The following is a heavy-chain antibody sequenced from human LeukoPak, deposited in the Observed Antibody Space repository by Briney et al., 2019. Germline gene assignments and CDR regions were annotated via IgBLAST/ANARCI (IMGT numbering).Heavy chain of an antibody. D-gene: IGHD3-10*01. V-gene: IGHV3-23*01. CDR1: GFAFSSYA. CDR2: ISDSGGST. Sequence: GGSLGLSCAASGFAFSSYAMSWVRQAPGGGLEWVSTISDSGGSTFYADSVKGRFTISRDNSKNTLYVQMNSLRAEDTAVYYCAKDYSRSDDSGTEKDLPFDYWGQGTLVTVSS. J-gene: IGHJ4*02. CDR3: AKDYSRSDDSGTEKDLPFDY.